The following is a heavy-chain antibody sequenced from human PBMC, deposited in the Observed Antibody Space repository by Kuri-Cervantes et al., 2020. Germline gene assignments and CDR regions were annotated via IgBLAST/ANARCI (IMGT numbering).Heavy chain of an antibody. V-gene: IGHV4-59*05. CDR1: GGSISSYY. CDR2: IYYSGST. J-gene: IGHJ4*02. CDR3: ARGAQITFGGVTPHY. Sequence: SETLSLTCTVSGGSISSYYWSWMRQPVGKGLEWIGSIYYSGSTYYNPSLKSRVTISVDTSKNQFSLKLSSVTAADTAVYYCARGAQITFGGVTPHYWGQGTLVTVSS. D-gene: IGHD3-16*01.